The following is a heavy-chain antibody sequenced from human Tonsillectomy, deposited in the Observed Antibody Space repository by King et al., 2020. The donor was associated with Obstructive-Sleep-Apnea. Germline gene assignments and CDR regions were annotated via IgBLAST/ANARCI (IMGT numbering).Heavy chain of an antibody. CDR1: GGSISSNSY. D-gene: IGHD5-18*01. CDR3: ARADRDIAMGLFDY. Sequence: QLQESGPGLVKPSETLSLTCTVSGGSISSNSYWGWIRQPPGKGLEGIGHIYYSGSTYYNPSLKSRVTISVDTSKNQFSLELNSVTAADTAVYYCARADRDIAMGLFDYWGQGTPVTVSS. V-gene: IGHV4-39*07. CDR2: IYYSGST. J-gene: IGHJ4*02.